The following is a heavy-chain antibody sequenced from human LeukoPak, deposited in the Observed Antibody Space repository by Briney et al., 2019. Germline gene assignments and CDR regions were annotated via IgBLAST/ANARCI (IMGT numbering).Heavy chain of an antibody. CDR3: ATSSTSCMYSSSVCYYYGMDV. CDR1: GFTFSDYY. V-gene: IGHV3-11*01. J-gene: IGHJ6*02. D-gene: IGHD2-2*01. CDR2: ISSSGSTM. Sequence: GGSLRLSCAASGFTFSDYYMSWIRQAPGKGLEWVSYISSSGSTMYYADSVKGRFTISRDNAKNSLYLQMNSLRAEDTAVYYCATSSTSCMYSSSVCYYYGMDVWGQGTTVTVSS.